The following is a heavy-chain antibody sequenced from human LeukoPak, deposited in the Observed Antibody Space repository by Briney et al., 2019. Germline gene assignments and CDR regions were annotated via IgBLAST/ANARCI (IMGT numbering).Heavy chain of an antibody. CDR1: GFTLSSYA. D-gene: IGHD6-13*01. Sequence: GGSLRLSCAASGFTLSSYAMTWVRQAPGRGLEWVSSVGGGGGGTYYADSVKGRFTISRDNSKDTLYLQMNGLRAEDTAVYFCAKQSAGSAAWYSLHYDFWGQGTLVTVSS. J-gene: IGHJ4*02. CDR2: VGGGGGGT. V-gene: IGHV3-23*01. CDR3: AKQSAGSAAWYSLHYDF.